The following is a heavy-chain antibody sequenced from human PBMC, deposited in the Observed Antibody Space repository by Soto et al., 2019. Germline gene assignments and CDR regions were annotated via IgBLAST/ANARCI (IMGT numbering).Heavy chain of an antibody. Sequence: GESLKISCNGSGYTFSDNWISWVRHMPWKGLEWMAIINPGDSDTRYSPSFQGQVTISADKSISSAYLQWSSLKASDTAIYYCARPDSNGWYDYWGQGTLVTVS. CDR1: GYTFSDNW. J-gene: IGHJ4*02. D-gene: IGHD6-19*01. CDR2: INPGDSDT. V-gene: IGHV5-51*01. CDR3: ARPDSNGWYDY.